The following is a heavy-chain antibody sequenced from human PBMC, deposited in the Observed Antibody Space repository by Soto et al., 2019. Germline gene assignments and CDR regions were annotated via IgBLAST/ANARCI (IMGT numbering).Heavy chain of an antibody. D-gene: IGHD3-10*01. Sequence: ASVKVSCKTSGYTFYNYDITWVRQAPGQGLEWMGTTSVYNGNTNFAQSLQGRVTMSIDKSTATAYMELRSLTSDDTAVYYCARARATGTTERAFGYCCQGXLVTVYS. J-gene: IGHJ4*02. CDR3: ARARATGTTERAFGY. CDR1: GYTFYNYD. V-gene: IGHV1-18*01. CDR2: TSVYNGNT.